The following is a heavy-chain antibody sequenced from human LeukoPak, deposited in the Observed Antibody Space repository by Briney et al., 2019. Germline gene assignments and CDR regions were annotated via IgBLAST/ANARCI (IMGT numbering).Heavy chain of an antibody. CDR3: ARAKITIFGVVIISYYFDY. CDR1: GFTFDDYG. V-gene: IGHV3-20*04. Sequence: GGSLRLSCATPGFTFDDYGMSWVRQAPGKGLEWVSGINWNGGSTGYADSVKGRFTISRDNAKNSLYLQMNSLRAEDTALYYCARAKITIFGVVIISYYFDYWGQGTLVTVSS. J-gene: IGHJ4*02. CDR2: INWNGGST. D-gene: IGHD3-3*01.